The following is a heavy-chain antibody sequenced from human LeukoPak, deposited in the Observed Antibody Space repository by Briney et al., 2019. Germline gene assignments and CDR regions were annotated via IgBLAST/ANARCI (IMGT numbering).Heavy chain of an antibody. Sequence: GRSLRLFCAASGFTFSSYAMHWVRQAPGKGLEWVAVISYDGSNKYYADSVKGRFTISRDNSKNTLYLQMNSLRAEDTAVYYCARDPHPPGGYSYGYEYWGQGTLVTVSS. V-gene: IGHV3-30*04. J-gene: IGHJ4*02. CDR1: GFTFSSYA. CDR2: ISYDGSNK. D-gene: IGHD5-18*01. CDR3: ARDPHPPGGYSYGYEY.